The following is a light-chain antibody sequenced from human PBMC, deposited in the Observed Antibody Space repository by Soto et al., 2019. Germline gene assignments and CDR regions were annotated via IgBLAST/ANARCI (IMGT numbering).Light chain of an antibody. CDR2: GAS. J-gene: IGKJ1*01. CDR3: QQYNNWPGT. CDR1: QSVSSK. V-gene: IGKV3-15*01. Sequence: EIVLTQSPGTLSVSPGERATLSCRASQSVSSKLAWYQQKPGQAPRLLFYGASTGATGIPARFSGSGSETECTPSISSLQSEDGAVYYCQQYNNWPGTFGQGTKVEIK.